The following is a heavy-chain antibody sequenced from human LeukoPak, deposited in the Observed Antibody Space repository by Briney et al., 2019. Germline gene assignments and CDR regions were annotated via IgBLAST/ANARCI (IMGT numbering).Heavy chain of an antibody. J-gene: IGHJ4*02. CDR3: ARKTYYYDSSGYPPRAFDY. V-gene: IGHV4-34*01. CDR1: GGSFSGYY. Sequence: SETLSLTCAVYGGSFSGYYWSWIRQPPGKGLEWIGEINHSGSTNYNPSLKSRVTISVDTSKNQFSLKLSPVTAADTAVYYCARKTYYYDSSGYPPRAFDYWGQGTLVTVSS. D-gene: IGHD3-22*01. CDR2: INHSGST.